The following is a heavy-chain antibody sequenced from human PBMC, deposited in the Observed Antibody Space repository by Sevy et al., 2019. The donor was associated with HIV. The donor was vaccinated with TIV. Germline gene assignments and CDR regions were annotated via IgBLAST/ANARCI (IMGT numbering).Heavy chain of an antibody. CDR3: ARKYDSSGYFDY. CDR2: ISGSGGSGDKT. J-gene: IGHJ4*02. Sequence: GGSPRLSCAASGFTFSRYAMNWVRQAPGKGLEWVSGISGSGGSGDKTNYADSVKGRFTISRDDSKNSLYLQLNSLRAEDTAIYYCARKYDSSGYFDYWGQGTLVTVSS. V-gene: IGHV3-23*01. CDR1: GFTFSRYA. D-gene: IGHD3-22*01.